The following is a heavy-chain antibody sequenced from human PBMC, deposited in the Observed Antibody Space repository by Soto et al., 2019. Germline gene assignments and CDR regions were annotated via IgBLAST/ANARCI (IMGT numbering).Heavy chain of an antibody. Sequence: QVQLQESGPGLVKPSQTLSLTCTVSGGSISSGGYYWSWIRQHPGKGLEWIGYIYYSGSTYYNPSLKRRVTISVDTSKNQFSLKLSSVTAADTAVYYCARDPYCGGDCYWKHDAFDIWGQGTMVTVSS. D-gene: IGHD2-21*02. CDR2: IYYSGST. CDR1: GGSISSGGYY. CDR3: ARDPYCGGDCYWKHDAFDI. V-gene: IGHV4-31*03. J-gene: IGHJ3*02.